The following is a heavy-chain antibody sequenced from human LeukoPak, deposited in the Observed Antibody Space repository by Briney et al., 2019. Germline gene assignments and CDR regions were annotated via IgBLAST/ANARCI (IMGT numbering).Heavy chain of an antibody. Sequence: SQTLSLTCAVSGGSISSGGYSWSWIRQPPGKGLEWIGYIYHSGSTYYNPSLKSRVTISVDRSKNQFSLKLSSVTAADTAVYYCARAAVVSTPRYYYDSRDYFDYWGQGTLVTVSS. CDR2: IYHSGST. D-gene: IGHD3-22*01. CDR1: GGSISSGGYS. J-gene: IGHJ4*02. V-gene: IGHV4-30-2*01. CDR3: ARAAVVSTPRYYYDSRDYFDY.